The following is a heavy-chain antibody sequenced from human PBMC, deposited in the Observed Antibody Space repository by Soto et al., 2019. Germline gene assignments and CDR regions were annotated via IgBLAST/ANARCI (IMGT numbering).Heavy chain of an antibody. CDR2: IYYRGST. Sequence: SETLSLTCTVSGGSISSSSYYWGWIRQPPGKGLEWIGSIYYRGSTYYNPSLKSRVTISVDTSKNQFSLKLSSVTAADTAVYYCARHGSMITFGGSYHYYYYMDVWGKGTTVTVSS. CDR3: ARHGSMITFGGSYHYYYYMDV. J-gene: IGHJ6*03. CDR1: GGSISSSSYY. V-gene: IGHV4-39*01. D-gene: IGHD3-16*01.